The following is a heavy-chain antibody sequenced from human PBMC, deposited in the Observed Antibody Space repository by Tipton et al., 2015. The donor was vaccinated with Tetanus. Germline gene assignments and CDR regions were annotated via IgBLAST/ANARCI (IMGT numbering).Heavy chain of an antibody. J-gene: IGHJ5*02. CDR3: ARGYSYVGGWYDP. V-gene: IGHV4-39*01. CDR2: IYYRGST. Sequence: TLSLTCTVSGGSISSSSYYWGWIRQPPGKGLEWIGSIYYRGSTYYNPSLKSRVTISVDTSKNQFSLKLSSVTAADTAVYYCARGYSYVGGWYDPWGQGTLVTVSS. CDR1: GGSISSSSYY. D-gene: IGHD5-18*01.